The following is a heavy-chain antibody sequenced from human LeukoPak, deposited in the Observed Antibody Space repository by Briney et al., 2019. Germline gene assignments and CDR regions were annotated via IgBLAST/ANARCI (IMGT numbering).Heavy chain of an antibody. J-gene: IGHJ6*02. D-gene: IGHD3-10*02. V-gene: IGHV4-59*08. CDR2: IFYSGST. Sequence: SETLSLTCTVSGGSISSYYWSWIRQPPGKGLEWIGYIFYSGSTNCNPSLKSRVTISVDTSKHQFSLNLSSVTAADTAVYYCARNVRGDSGSHYYYGMDVWGQGTTVTVSS. CDR3: ARNVRGDSGSHYYYGMDV. CDR1: GGSISSYY.